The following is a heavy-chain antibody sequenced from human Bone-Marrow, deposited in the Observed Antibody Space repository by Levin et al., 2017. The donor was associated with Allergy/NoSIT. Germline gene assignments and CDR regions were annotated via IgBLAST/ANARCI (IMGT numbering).Heavy chain of an antibody. Sequence: ASVKVSCKASGYTFTGYYMHWVRQAPGQGLEWMGRINPNSGGTNYAQKFQGRVTMTRDTSISTAYMELSRLRSDDTAVYYCARVGILYSSGYHLLYYFDYWGQGTLVTVSS. V-gene: IGHV1-2*06. CDR2: INPNSGGT. CDR3: ARVGILYSSGYHLLYYFDY. D-gene: IGHD6-19*01. CDR1: GYTFTGYY. J-gene: IGHJ4*02.